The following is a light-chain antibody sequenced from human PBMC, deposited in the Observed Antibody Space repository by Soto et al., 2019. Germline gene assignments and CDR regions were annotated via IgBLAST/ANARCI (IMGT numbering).Light chain of an antibody. CDR1: SSDVGGYNY. CDR3: SSYTSSSRV. CDR2: DVS. V-gene: IGLV2-14*01. J-gene: IGLJ1*01. Sequence: QSALTQPASVSGSPGQSITISCTGTSSDVGGYNYVSWYQQHPGKAPKLMIYDVSNRPSGVSNRFSGSKSGNTASLTISGLQAEDEADYYCSSYTSSSRVVGTGTKLTVL.